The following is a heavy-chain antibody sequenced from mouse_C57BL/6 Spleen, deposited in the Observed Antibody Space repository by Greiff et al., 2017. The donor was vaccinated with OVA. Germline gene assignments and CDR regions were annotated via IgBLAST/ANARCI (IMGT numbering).Heavy chain of an antibody. V-gene: IGHV7-3*01. CDR2: IRNKANGYTT. J-gene: IGHJ4*01. Sequence: EVQGVESGGGLVQPGGSLSLSCAASGFTFTDYYMSWVRQPPGKALEWLGFIRNKANGYTTEYSASVKGRFTISRDNSQSILYLQMNALRAEDSATYYCARYEGDYAMDYWGQGTSVTVSS. CDR3: ARYEGDYAMDY. CDR1: GFTFTDYY.